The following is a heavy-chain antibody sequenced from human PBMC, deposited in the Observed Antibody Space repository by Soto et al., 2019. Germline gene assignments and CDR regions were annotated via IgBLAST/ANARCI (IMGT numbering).Heavy chain of an antibody. V-gene: IGHV4-59*01. D-gene: IGHD7-27*01. CDR3: ARARLTATDDAIDI. J-gene: IGHJ3*02. CDR1: GGSISSYY. CDR2: IYYSGST. Sequence: SETLSLTCTVSGGSISSYYWSWIRQPPGKGLEWIGYIYYSGSTNYNPSLKSRVTISVDTSKNQFSLKLSSVTAADTAVYFCARARLTATDDAIDIWGQGTMVTVS.